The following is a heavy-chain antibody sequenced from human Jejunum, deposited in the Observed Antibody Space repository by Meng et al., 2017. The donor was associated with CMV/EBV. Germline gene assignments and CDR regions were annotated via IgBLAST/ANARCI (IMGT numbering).Heavy chain of an antibody. D-gene: IGHD2-2*01. CDR1: GVSITNSY. V-gene: IGHV4-59*01. CDR3: ARVPPPRSILRPGSPLEY. J-gene: IGHJ4*02. CDR2: IYYSGTT. Sequence: VHPQMQGPRMANPSATLSLTSTVSGVSITNSYWSWIRQPPGKGLEWIGNIYYSGTTSYNPSLQSRVTISVDMSKNQFSLKLSSVTAADTAVYYCARVPPPRSILRPGSPLEYWGQGTLVTVSS.